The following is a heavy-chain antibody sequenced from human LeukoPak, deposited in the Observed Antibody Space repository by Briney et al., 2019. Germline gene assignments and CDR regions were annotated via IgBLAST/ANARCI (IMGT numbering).Heavy chain of an antibody. CDR1: GFTFSIYG. V-gene: IGHV3-23*01. J-gene: IGHJ5*02. CDR3: ARVQVSAEGGELDP. CDR2: IRSDRVTT. D-gene: IGHD1-1*01. Sequence: GGSLRLPCAASGFTFSIYGMHWVRQAPGKGLEWVSAIRSDRVTTYDADSVKGRFTISRDNSKNTLFLEMKSLRADDTAIYYCARVQVSAEGGELDPWGQGTLVIVSS.